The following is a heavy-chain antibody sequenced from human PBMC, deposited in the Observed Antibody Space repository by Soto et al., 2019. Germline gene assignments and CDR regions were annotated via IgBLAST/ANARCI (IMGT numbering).Heavy chain of an antibody. CDR1: GFTFSSYS. Sequence: EVQLVESGGGLVKPGGSLRLSCAASGFTFSSYSMNWVRQAPGKGLEWVSSISSSSSYIYYADSVKGRFTISRDNAKNSLYLQMNSQRAEDTAVYYCARYRVRFLEWFEWRYDGMDVWGQGTTVTVSS. CDR3: ARYRVRFLEWFEWRYDGMDV. CDR2: ISSSSSYI. D-gene: IGHD3-3*01. J-gene: IGHJ6*02. V-gene: IGHV3-21*01.